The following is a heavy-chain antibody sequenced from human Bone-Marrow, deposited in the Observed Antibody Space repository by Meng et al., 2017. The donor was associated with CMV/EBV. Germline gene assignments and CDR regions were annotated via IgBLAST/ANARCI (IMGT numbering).Heavy chain of an antibody. V-gene: IGHV3-74*01. J-gene: IGHJ5*02. Sequence: GGSLRLSCAASGFTLSRYWMHWVRQVPGKGLVWVSRINEDGSLTNYADAVEGRFTISRDNAKNTLYLQMNSLRAEDTAVYYCARDPVVVPAAIPVRDNWFDPWGQGTLVTVSS. CDR2: INEDGSLT. CDR3: ARDPVVVPAAIPVRDNWFDP. CDR1: GFTLSRYW. D-gene: IGHD2-2*02.